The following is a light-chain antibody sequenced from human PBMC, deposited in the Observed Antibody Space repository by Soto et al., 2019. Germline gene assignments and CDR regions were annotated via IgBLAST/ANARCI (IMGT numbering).Light chain of an antibody. V-gene: IGKV3-11*01. CDR1: QSVGSY. CDR3: QQRSNWPRGT. Sequence: EIVLTQSPATLSLSPGERATLSCRASQSVGSYLGWYQHKPGQAPRLLIYDASNRAPGIPARFSGSGSGTDFTLTISSLDPEDFVVYYCQQRSNWPRGTFGQGTKVDIK. J-gene: IGKJ2*01. CDR2: DAS.